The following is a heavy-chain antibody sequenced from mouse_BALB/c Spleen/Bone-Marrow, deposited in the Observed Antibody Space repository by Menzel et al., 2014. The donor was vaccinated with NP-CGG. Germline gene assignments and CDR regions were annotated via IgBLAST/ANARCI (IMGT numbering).Heavy chain of an antibody. CDR1: GYTFSTYW. CDR3: ARDVDY. J-gene: IGHJ2*01. CDR2: INPTTDYT. Sequence: QVQLQQSGAELAKPGASVKMSCKASGYTFSTYWMHWVKQRPGQGLEWVGYINPTTDYTEYNLKFKDKATLTADRSSSTAYMQLSGLTSEDSAVYYCARDVDYWGQGTTLTVSS. V-gene: IGHV1-7*01.